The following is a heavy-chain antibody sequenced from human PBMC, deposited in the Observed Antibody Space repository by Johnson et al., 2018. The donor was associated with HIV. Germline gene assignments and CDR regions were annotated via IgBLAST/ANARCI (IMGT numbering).Heavy chain of an antibody. J-gene: IGHJ3*02. CDR3: ARDDLGNPFSSYDAFDI. CDR1: GFTFSNYA. V-gene: IGHV3-30*19. CDR2: IWYDGSNN. Sequence: QVQLVESGGGVVQPGRSLRLSCAASGFTFSNYAMHWVRQAPGKGLEWVAVIWYDGSNNYYADSVKGRFTISRDNSKNTLYLQMNSLRAEDTAVYYCARDDLGNPFSSYDAFDIWGQGTMVTVSS. D-gene: IGHD6-13*01.